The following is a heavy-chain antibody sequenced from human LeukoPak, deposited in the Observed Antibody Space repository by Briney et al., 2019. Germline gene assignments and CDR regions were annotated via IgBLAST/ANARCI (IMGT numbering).Heavy chain of an antibody. Sequence: GGSLRLSCAASGFIFTGYFMSWVRQAPGKGLEWVASIKHDGSEKYYVDSVRGRFTISRDNTKNLLYLQMSSLRAEDTAVYYCATDRGWRTSGYYLYYFEYWGQGTLVTVSS. CDR1: GFIFTGYF. J-gene: IGHJ4*02. V-gene: IGHV3-7*01. CDR2: IKHDGSEK. CDR3: ATDRGWRTSGYYLYYFEY. D-gene: IGHD3-3*01.